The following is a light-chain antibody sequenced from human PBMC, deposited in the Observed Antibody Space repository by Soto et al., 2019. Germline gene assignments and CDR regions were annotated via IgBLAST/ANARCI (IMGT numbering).Light chain of an antibody. CDR2: GAS. CDR1: QTVSSSY. Sequence: QSTASLSFSPGESAHTSCRASQTVSSSYLAWYQQKPGQPPRLLIYGASSRATGTPDRFSGSGSGTDFTLTISRLEPEDFAVYYCQQYGSSITCGQGTRREIK. V-gene: IGKV3-20*01. CDR3: QQYGSSIT. J-gene: IGKJ5*01.